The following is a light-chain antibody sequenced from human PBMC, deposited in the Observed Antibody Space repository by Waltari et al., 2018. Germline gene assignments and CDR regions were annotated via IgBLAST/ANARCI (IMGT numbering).Light chain of an antibody. CDR3: AAWDDSLNAVV. Sequence: QFVLTQPPSASETPGQGVTISCSGSRSNIGSNAVNWYQQLPGRAPTLLFHRNNDPPAGVPDRFAGSTSGTSSSLAVRGRQSEDEADYYCAAWDDSLNAVVFGEGTKLTV. V-gene: IGLV1-44*01. CDR2: RNN. J-gene: IGLJ2*01. CDR1: RSNIGSNA.